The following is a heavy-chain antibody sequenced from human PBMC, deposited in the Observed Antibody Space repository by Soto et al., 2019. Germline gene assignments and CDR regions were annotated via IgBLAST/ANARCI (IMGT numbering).Heavy chain of an antibody. CDR2: ISYDGSNK. J-gene: IGHJ4*02. CDR3: ARAGRGGLDN. V-gene: IGHV3-30-3*01. Sequence: QVQLVESGGGVVQPGRSLRLSCAASGFTFSSYAMHWVRQAPGKGLEWVAVISYDGSNKYYADSVKGRFTISRDNSKNTRYLQMNSWRAEDTVVYYGARAGRGGLDNGGKETLFT. CDR1: GFTFSSYA. D-gene: IGHD3-10*01.